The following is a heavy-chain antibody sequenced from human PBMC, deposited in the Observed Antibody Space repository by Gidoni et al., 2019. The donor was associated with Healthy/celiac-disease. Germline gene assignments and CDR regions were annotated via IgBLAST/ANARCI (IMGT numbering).Heavy chain of an antibody. CDR1: GGSFSGYY. CDR2: INNSGST. J-gene: IGHJ4*02. CDR3: ARGKRNYYGSGSYRLDY. V-gene: IGHV4-34*01. D-gene: IGHD3-10*01. Sequence: QVQLQQWGAGLLKPSETLSLTCAVYGGSFSGYYWSWIRQPPGKGLEWSGEINNSGSTNYNQALKSRVTISVDTSKNKNSLKLSTVTAADTAVYDCARGKRNYYGSGSYRLDYWGQGTLVTVSS.